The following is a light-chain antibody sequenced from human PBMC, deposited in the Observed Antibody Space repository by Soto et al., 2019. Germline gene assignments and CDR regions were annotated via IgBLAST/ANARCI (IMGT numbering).Light chain of an antibody. CDR3: QQTYNTPRT. CDR2: DVS. CDR1: QSISRY. Sequence: INITPPRSCLSASVGHTATIPCRASQSISRYLDWYQQKPGKAPNLVIYDVSSLQSGVPSRFSGYGSGTDFTLTISSLQPEDFATYYCQQTYNTPRTFGQGTKVDIK. V-gene: IGKV1-39*01. J-gene: IGKJ1*01.